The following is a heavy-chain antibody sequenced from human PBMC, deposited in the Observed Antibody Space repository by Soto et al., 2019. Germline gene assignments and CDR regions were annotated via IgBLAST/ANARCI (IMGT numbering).Heavy chain of an antibody. V-gene: IGHV4-59*08. D-gene: IGHD3-9*01. J-gene: IGHJ4*02. CDR2: IHYSGSA. Sequence: QVQLQESGPGLVKPSETLSLTCFVSGGSISGYYGSWVRQPPGKGLEWIGYIHYSGSATYNSSLKGRVTMSVDTSNNQFSLQLSSVTAADTAVYYCARRRYADWAFDYWGQGTLVTVSS. CDR3: ARRRYADWAFDY. CDR1: GGSISGYY.